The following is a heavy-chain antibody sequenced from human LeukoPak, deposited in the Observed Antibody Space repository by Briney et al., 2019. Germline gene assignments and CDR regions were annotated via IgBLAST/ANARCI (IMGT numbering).Heavy chain of an antibody. J-gene: IGHJ4*02. CDR3: ARGSYNYWTLYYFDY. V-gene: IGHV4-59*01. Sequence: SETLSLTCTVSGGSTSNYYWSWIRQPPGKGLEWIGYISYSGSTDSNPSLKSRVTISVDTSKNQFSLKLSSVTAADTAVYYCARGSYNYWTLYYFDYWGQGTLVTVSS. D-gene: IGHD5-18*01. CDR2: ISYSGST. CDR1: GGSTSNYY.